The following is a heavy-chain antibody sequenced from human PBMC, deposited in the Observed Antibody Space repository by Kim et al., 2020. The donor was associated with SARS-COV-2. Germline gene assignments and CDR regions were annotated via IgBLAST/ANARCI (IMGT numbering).Heavy chain of an antibody. V-gene: IGHV4-31*02. D-gene: IGHD3-10*01. CDR3: ARDGDYYGSGSYYVY. J-gene: IGHJ4*02. Sequence: PSLKSRVTISVDTSKNQFSLKLSSVTAADTAVYYCARDGDYYGSGSYYVYWGQGTLVTVSS.